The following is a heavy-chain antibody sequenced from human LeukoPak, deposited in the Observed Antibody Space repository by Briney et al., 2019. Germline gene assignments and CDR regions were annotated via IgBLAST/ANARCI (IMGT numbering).Heavy chain of an antibody. CDR2: IYPYDSDT. D-gene: IGHD1-7*01. CDR1: GYTFNNFW. V-gene: IGHV5-51*01. Sequence: GESLKISCKGSGYTFNNFWIGWVRQMPGKGLEWMGIIYPYDSDTRYGPSFQGQVTISADKSISTAYLQWSSLKASDTAMYYCARRKSGTGDAFDIWGQGTMVTVPS. CDR3: ARRKSGTGDAFDI. J-gene: IGHJ3*02.